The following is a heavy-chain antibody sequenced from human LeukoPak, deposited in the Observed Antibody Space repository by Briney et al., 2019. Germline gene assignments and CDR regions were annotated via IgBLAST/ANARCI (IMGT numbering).Heavy chain of an antibody. Sequence: GGSLRLSCAASGFTLSSYSMNRVRQAPGKGLEWVSYITSSSSTIHYADSVKGRFTISRDNAKNSLYLQMDSLRDEDTAVYYCTRDPNALDYWGQGTLVTVSS. J-gene: IGHJ4*02. CDR1: GFTLSSYS. CDR2: ITSSSSTI. V-gene: IGHV3-48*02. CDR3: TRDPNALDY.